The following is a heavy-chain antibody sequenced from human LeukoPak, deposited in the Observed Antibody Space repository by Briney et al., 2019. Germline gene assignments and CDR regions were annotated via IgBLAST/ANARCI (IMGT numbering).Heavy chain of an antibody. V-gene: IGHV3-30-3*01. CDR1: GFTFSSYA. J-gene: IGHJ3*02. D-gene: IGHD5-12*01. Sequence: GGSLRLSCAASGFTFSSYAMHWVRQAAGKGLEWVAVISYDGSNKYYADSVKGRFTIPRDNSKNTLYLQMNSLRAEDTAVYYCAWARIDFDAFDIWGQGTMVTVSS. CDR3: AWARIDFDAFDI. CDR2: ISYDGSNK.